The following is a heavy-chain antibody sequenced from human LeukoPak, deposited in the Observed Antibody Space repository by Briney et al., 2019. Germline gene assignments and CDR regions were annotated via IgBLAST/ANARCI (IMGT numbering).Heavy chain of an antibody. CDR2: IYYSGST. CDR1: GGSISSSSYY. D-gene: IGHD3-22*01. V-gene: IGHV4-39*01. Sequence: SETLSLTCTVSGGSISSSSYYWGWIRQPPGKGLEWFGSIYYSGSTYYNPSLKSRVNISVDTSKNQFSLKLSSVTAADTAVYYCARHFGVVVVITTAFDIWGQGTMATVSS. CDR3: ARHFGVVVVITTAFDI. J-gene: IGHJ3*02.